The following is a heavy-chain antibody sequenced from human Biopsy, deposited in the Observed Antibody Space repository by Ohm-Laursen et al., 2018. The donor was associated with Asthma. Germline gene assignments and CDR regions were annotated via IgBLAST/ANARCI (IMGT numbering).Heavy chain of an antibody. D-gene: IGHD2-2*01. CDR2: INSVFGTT. CDR1: GGTFNTYV. J-gene: IGHJ4*02. CDR3: ARKAGSCISRTCYSLDF. V-gene: IGHV1-69*13. Sequence: AASVKVSCKSLGGTFNTYVIGWVRQAPGHGLEWMGGINSVFGTTTYPQKFQDRVTITADDSTSTVYMELSSLRSEDTAVYYCARKAGSCISRTCYSLDFWGQGTLVTVSS.